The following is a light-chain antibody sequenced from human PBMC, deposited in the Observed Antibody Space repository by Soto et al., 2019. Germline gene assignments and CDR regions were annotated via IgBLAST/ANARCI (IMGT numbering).Light chain of an antibody. CDR2: ASS. CDR1: QSVGSN. CDR3: QQYGDWPFT. Sequence: EIVLTQSPATLSVSPGERATLSCRASQSVGSNVAWYQQKPGQAPRLLIFASSTRATGVPPRCSGSGSGTEYTLTISSLQSADFAVYYCQQYGDWPFTFSGGANVEVE. J-gene: IGKJ4*01. V-gene: IGKV3-15*01.